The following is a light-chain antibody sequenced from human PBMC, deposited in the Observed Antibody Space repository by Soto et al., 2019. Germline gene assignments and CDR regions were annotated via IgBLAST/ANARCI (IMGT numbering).Light chain of an antibody. V-gene: IGKV3-20*01. J-gene: IGKJ1*01. CDR3: QQYGTSPRT. CDR2: GAS. Sequence: EIVLTQSPGTLSLSPGERATLSCRASQSVSNNYLAWYHQKPGRAPRLVIYGASSRATGIPDRFSGSGSGAYSTVTISRREPEDFAVYYWQQYGTSPRTFGQGTRVEIK. CDR1: QSVSNNY.